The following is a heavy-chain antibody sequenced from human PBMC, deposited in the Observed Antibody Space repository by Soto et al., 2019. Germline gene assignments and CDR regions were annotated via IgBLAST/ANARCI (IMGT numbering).Heavy chain of an antibody. V-gene: IGHV1-18*01. D-gene: IGHD6-6*01. CDR2: ISAYNGNT. CDR3: ATVGQLLFNS. J-gene: IGHJ5*01. Sequence: GASVKIASTSTRYTVSIYGVTGVRQAPGQGLEWMGWISAYNGNTNYAQKLQGRVTMTTDTSTSTAYMELRSLRSDDTAVYYCATVGQLLFNSWGQGTLVTVSS. CDR1: RYTVSIYG.